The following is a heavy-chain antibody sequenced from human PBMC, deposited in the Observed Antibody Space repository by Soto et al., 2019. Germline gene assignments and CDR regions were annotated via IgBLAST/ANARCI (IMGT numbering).Heavy chain of an antibody. CDR3: ARERTWIQLESSVVGMDV. J-gene: IGHJ6*01. CDR2: ISSSGSTI. CDR1: VFTFSDYY. Sequence: PWGSLRISCASSVFTFSDYYMSWIGQAPGKGLEWVSYISSSGSTIYYADSVKGRFTISRDNAKNSLYLQMNRLRAEDTAVYYCARERTWIQLESSVVGMDVWGQGTTVTVSS. D-gene: IGHD5-18*01. V-gene: IGHV3-11*01.